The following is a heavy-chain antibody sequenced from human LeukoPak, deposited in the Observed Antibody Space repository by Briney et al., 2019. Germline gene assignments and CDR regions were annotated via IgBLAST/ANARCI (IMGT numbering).Heavy chain of an antibody. CDR1: GFTFSAYA. V-gene: IGHV3-23*01. D-gene: IGHD4-17*01. CDR2: ISGSGDRT. Sequence: GGSLRLSCEASGFTFSAYAMTWVRQAPGKGLEWVSSISGSGDRTMYADSVKGRFTISRDNFKNTLYLQMNSLRAEDTALYHCAKDPNGDYIGAFDMWGQGTMVTVSS. CDR3: AKDPNGDYIGAFDM. J-gene: IGHJ3*02.